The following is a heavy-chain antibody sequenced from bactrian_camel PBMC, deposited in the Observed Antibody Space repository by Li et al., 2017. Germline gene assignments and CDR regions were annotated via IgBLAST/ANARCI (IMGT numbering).Heavy chain of an antibody. CDR2: IDGDTST. Sequence: HVQLVESGGGSVQAGGSLRLSCLASVSHYSTLCMAWFRRAPGKEREGFAQIDGDTSTSVIDSLKDRFTISQDNAKKTLFLQMNSLKPEDTAVYYCASYKWAGGCDELGPGAFAYWGQGTQVTVS. CDR1: VSHYSTLC. V-gene: IGHV3S26*01. D-gene: IGHD7*01. CDR3: ASYKWAGGCDELGPGAFAY. J-gene: IGHJ6*01.